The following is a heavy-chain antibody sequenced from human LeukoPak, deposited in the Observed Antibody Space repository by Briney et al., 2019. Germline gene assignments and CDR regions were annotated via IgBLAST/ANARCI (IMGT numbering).Heavy chain of an antibody. CDR3: ARGPRRSRYFDL. CDR1: GFTFSSYD. V-gene: IGHV3-13*01. J-gene: IGHJ2*01. CDR2: IGTAGDT. Sequence: GGFLRLSCAASGFTFSSYDMHWVRQATGKGLEWVSAIGTAGDTYYPGSVKGRFTISRENAKNSLYLQMNSLRAGDTAVYYCARGPRRSRYFDLWGRGTLVTVSS.